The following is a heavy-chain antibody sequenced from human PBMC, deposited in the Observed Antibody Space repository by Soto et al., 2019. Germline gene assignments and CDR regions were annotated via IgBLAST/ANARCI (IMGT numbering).Heavy chain of an antibody. CDR1: GFTVSSNY. CDR3: AGSGHPAPTY. D-gene: IGHD3-10*01. Sequence: PGGSLRLSCAASGFTVSSNYMSWVRQAPGKGLEWVSVSYSGGSTYYSDSVKGRFTISRDNSKNTPYLQMNSLRAEDTAVYYCAGSGHPAPTYWGQGTLVTVSS. CDR2: SYSGGST. J-gene: IGHJ4*02. V-gene: IGHV3-53*01.